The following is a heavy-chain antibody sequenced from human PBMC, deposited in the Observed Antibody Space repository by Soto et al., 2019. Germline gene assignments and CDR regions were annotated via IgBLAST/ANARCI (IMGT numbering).Heavy chain of an antibody. CDR2: VYDRGRS. V-gene: IGHV4-39*01. Sequence: SETLSLTCTVSGGSVRNSNYYWGWIRQSPGKGLEWIGSVYDRGRSYSKSSVKSRVTISVDTSKNQFSLNLNSVSASDTAVYYCVSQRTSVLTQAYFDYWGPGALVT. CDR3: VSQRTSVLTQAYFDY. CDR1: GGSVRNSNYY. D-gene: IGHD2-8*01. J-gene: IGHJ4*02.